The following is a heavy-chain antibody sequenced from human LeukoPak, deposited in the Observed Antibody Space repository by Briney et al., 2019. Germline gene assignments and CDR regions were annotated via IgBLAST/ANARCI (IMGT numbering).Heavy chain of an antibody. CDR3: AKVSDSSGYYATYYFDY. J-gene: IGHJ4*02. CDR2: IWYDGSNK. D-gene: IGHD3-22*01. Sequence: PGGSLRLSCAASGFTFSSYGMHWVRQAPGKGLEWVAVIWYDGSNKYYADSVKGRFTISRDNSKNTLYLQMNSLRAEDPAVYYCAKVSDSSGYYATYYFDYWGQGTLVTVSS. CDR1: GFTFSSYG. V-gene: IGHV3-33*06.